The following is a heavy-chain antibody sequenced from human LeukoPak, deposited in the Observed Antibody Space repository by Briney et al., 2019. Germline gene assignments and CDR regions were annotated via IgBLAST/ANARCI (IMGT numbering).Heavy chain of an antibody. Sequence: GGSLRLSCAASGFTFSSYSMNWVRQAPGKGLEWVSSISSSSSYIYYADSVKGRFTISRDNAKNSLYLQMNSLRAEDTAVYYCARGGRFYYYYMDVWGKGTTVTVSS. V-gene: IGHV3-21*01. CDR1: GFTFSSYS. CDR2: ISSSSSYI. J-gene: IGHJ6*03. CDR3: ARGGRFYYYYMDV.